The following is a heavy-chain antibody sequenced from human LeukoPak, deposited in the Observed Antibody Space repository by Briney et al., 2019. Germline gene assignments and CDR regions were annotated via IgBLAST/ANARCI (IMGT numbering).Heavy chain of an antibody. J-gene: IGHJ4*02. D-gene: IGHD3-3*01. Sequence: SETLSLTCTVSGGSISSSSYYWGWIRQPPGQGLEWNGSIYYSGSSYYNPSLKSRVTISVDTSKNQFSLKLSSVTAADTAVYYCARAGGITIFGVVRGISFDYWGQGTLVTVSS. V-gene: IGHV4-39*01. CDR1: GGSISSSSYY. CDR3: ARAGGITIFGVVRGISFDY. CDR2: IYYSGSS.